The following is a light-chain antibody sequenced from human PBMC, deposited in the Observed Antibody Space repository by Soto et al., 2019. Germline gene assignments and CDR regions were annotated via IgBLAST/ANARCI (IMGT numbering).Light chain of an antibody. Sequence: DIQMTQSPSSLSASVGDRVTITCRSSQSIRTYLNWYQQKPGKAPKLLIYGASSLQSGVTSRFSGSGSGTDFTLSISSLQPEDFATYYCQQSYSGPLTFGGGTKVDI. V-gene: IGKV1-39*01. CDR2: GAS. CDR1: QSIRTY. J-gene: IGKJ4*01. CDR3: QQSYSGPLT.